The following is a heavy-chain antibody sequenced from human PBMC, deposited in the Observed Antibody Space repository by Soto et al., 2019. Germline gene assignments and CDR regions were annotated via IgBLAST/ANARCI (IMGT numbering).Heavy chain of an antibody. Sequence: QVQLVESGGGVVQPGRSLRLSCAASGFTFSSYAMHWVRQAPGKGLEWVAVISYDGSNKYYADSVKGRFTISRDNSKNTLYLQMNRLRAEDTAVYYCAREPYSSSPRGEDYYYGMDVWGQGTTVTVSS. CDR2: ISYDGSNK. V-gene: IGHV3-30-3*01. CDR3: AREPYSSSPRGEDYYYGMDV. CDR1: GFTFSSYA. J-gene: IGHJ6*02. D-gene: IGHD6-6*01.